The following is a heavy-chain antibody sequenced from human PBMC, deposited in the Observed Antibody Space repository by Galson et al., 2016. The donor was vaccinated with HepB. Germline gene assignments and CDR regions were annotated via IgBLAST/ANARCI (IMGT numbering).Heavy chain of an antibody. V-gene: IGHV1-69*01. D-gene: IGHD3-10*01. CDR2: IIPIFGTT. CDR3: ASSGSYYFPYYFDY. J-gene: IGHJ4*02. CDR1: GGTFSSHA. Sequence: SCKASGGTFSSHAITWVRQAPGQGLDWMGGIIPIFGTTNYAQKFQGRVTITADESTSTAYMELSSLRSEDTAVYYCASSGSYYFPYYFDYWGQGTLVTVSS.